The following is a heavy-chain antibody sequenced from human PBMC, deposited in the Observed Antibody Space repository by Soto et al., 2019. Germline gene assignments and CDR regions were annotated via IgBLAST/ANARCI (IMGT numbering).Heavy chain of an antibody. J-gene: IGHJ4*02. CDR2: IYYSAST. V-gene: IGHV4-30-4*01. Sequence: QVQLQESGPGLVKPSQTLSLTCTVSGVPISSGNNYWSWIRQPPGKGLEWGGYIYYSASTYYNPTLKSRATISLETSKNQFSLKLTSVTAADTAVYYCASHSGGHPLFDYWGQGALVTVSS. CDR3: ASHSGGHPLFDY. D-gene: IGHD1-26*01. CDR1: GVPISSGNNY.